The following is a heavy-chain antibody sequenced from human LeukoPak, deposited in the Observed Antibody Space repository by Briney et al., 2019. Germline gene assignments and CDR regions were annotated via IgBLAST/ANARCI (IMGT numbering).Heavy chain of an antibody. Sequence: PGGSLRLSCAASGFTFSSYAMHWVRQAPGKGLEWVAVISYDGSNKYYADSVKGRFTISRDNSKNTLYLQMNSLRAEDTAVYYCARDYYDSSGYALGYWGQGTPVTVSS. D-gene: IGHD3-22*01. V-gene: IGHV3-30*04. CDR2: ISYDGSNK. CDR3: ARDYYDSSGYALGY. CDR1: GFTFSSYA. J-gene: IGHJ4*02.